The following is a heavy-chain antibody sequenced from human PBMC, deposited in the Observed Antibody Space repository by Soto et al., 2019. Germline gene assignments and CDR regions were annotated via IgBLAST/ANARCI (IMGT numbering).Heavy chain of an antibody. CDR2: IYYSGST. CDR1: GGSVSSGSYY. V-gene: IGHV4-61*01. CDR3: ARVIVVVPAASNWFDP. J-gene: IGHJ5*02. D-gene: IGHD2-2*01. Sequence: SETLSLTCTVSGGSVSSGSYYWSWIRQPPGKGLEWIGYIYYSGSTNYNPSLKSRVTISVDTSKNQFSLKLSSVTAADTAVHYCARVIVVVPAASNWFDPWGQGTLVTVSS.